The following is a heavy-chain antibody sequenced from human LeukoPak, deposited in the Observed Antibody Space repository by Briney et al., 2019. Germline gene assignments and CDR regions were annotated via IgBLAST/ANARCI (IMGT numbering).Heavy chain of an antibody. J-gene: IGHJ4*02. D-gene: IGHD6-19*01. CDR2: IYYSGST. V-gene: IGHV4-59*01. CDR1: GGSISSYY. CDR3: ARVAGTTFDY. Sequence: PSETLSLTCTVSGGSISSYYWSWIRQPPGKGLEWIGYIYYSGSTNYNPSLKSQVTISVDTSKNQFSLKLSSVTAADTAVYYCARVAGTTFDYWGQGTLVTVSS.